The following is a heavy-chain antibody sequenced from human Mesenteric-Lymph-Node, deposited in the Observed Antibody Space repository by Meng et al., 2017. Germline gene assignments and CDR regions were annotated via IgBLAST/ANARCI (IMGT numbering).Heavy chain of an antibody. Sequence: QGRRRESGPGLVKPSQALSLTCTVSGGSISSGDYYWSWIRQPPGKGLEWIGEINHSGSTNYNPSLKSRVTISVDTSKNQFSLKLSSVTAADTAVYYCAARRVGATRTWLYWGQGTLVTVSS. J-gene: IGHJ4*02. D-gene: IGHD1-26*01. V-gene: IGHV4-30-4*01. CDR2: INHSGST. CDR1: GGSISSGDYY. CDR3: AARRVGATRTWLY.